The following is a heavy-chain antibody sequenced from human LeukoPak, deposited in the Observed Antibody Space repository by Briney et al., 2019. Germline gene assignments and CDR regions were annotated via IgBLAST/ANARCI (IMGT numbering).Heavy chain of an antibody. CDR1: GFTFSHYW. CDR3: ARDRAGSSSWYNY. CDR2: IKQDGSET. J-gene: IGHJ4*02. D-gene: IGHD6-13*01. Sequence: GGSLRLSCAASGFTFSHYWMSWVRQAPGKGLEWVANIKQDGSETYYVDSMRGRFTISRDNPKNSLYLQMNSLRADDTAVYYCARDRAGSSSWYNYWGQGTLVTVSS. V-gene: IGHV3-7*03.